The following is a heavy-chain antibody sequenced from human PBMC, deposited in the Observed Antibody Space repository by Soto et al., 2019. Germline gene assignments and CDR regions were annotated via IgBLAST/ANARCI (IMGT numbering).Heavy chain of an antibody. Sequence: QVQLVESGGGVVQPGRSLTLTCAASGFTFSDYGMHWVRQAPGQGLEWVAVTSHDGKDKYYADPVKGRFTISRDNFRNTLDLQMNSLRAEDSAVYYCTKDLSSGWYGGPATWGQGALVTVSS. J-gene: IGHJ4*02. CDR2: TSHDGKDK. V-gene: IGHV3-30*18. D-gene: IGHD6-19*01. CDR1: GFTFSDYG. CDR3: TKDLSSGWYGGPAT.